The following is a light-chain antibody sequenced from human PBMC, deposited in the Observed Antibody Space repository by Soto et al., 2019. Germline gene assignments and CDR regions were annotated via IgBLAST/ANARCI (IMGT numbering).Light chain of an antibody. CDR1: GSDVGSYNS. J-gene: IGLJ1*01. CDR3: SSFTSSTSYV. Sequence: QSVLTQPASVSGSPGQSIAISCTGTGSDVGSYNSVSWYQQYPGKAPKLMIHDVNHRPSGNSDRFSGSKSGNTASLTISGLQPEDEADYYCSSFTSSTSYVFGTGTKLTVL. V-gene: IGLV2-14*03. CDR2: DVN.